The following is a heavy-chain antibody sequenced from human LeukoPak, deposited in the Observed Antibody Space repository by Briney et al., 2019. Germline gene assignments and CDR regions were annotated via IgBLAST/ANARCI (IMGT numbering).Heavy chain of an antibody. CDR2: IHYSGST. Sequence: SSETLSLTCTVSGGSIGSYYWSWVRQPPGKGLEWIGYIHYSGSTNYNPSLKSRVTTSIDTSKNQFSLKVTSVTAADAAVYYCARAGFYASVNQYYYYYYMDVWGTGTTVTVSS. CDR1: GGSIGSYY. J-gene: IGHJ6*03. D-gene: IGHD2/OR15-2a*01. CDR3: ARAGFYASVNQYYYYYYMDV. V-gene: IGHV4-59*01.